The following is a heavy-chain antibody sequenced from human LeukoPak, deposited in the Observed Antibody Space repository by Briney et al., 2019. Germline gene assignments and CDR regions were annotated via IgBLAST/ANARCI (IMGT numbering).Heavy chain of an antibody. CDR1: GFTFSSYA. J-gene: IGHJ6*02. D-gene: IGHD2-2*01. CDR3: ATVYSSSPLRPMDV. CDR2: ISGSGGST. V-gene: IGHV3-23*01. Sequence: GGSLRLSCAASGFTFSSYAMNWVRQAPGKGLEWVSVISGSGGSTDYADSVKGRFSITRDNSKNTLYLQMNSLRAEDTAVYYCATVYSSSPLRPMDVWGQGTTVTVSS.